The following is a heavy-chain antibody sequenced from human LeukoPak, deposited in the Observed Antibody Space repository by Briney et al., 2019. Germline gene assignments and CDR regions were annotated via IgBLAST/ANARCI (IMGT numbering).Heavy chain of an antibody. D-gene: IGHD7-27*01. CDR3: ARGANWATFYYMDI. V-gene: IGHV1-8*01. CDR2: ANPHSGDT. Sequence: GASVKVSCKASGYTFSSAEINWVRQTTGQGLEWMGWANPHSGDTGYAQKFQGRLTMTTDTSTSTAYMELSSLRSEDTAVYYCARGANWATFYYMDIWGKGTTVIISS. CDR1: GYTFSSAE. J-gene: IGHJ6*03.